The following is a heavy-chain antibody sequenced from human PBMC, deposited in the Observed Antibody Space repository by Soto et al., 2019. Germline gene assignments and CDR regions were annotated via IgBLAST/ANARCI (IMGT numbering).Heavy chain of an antibody. Sequence: PGGSLRLSCAASGFTFSSYGMHWVRQAPGKGLEWVAVIWYDGSNKYYADSVKGRFTISRDNSKNTLYLQMNSLRAEDTAVYCCARDRLSMASDYYGMDVWGQGTTVTVSS. CDR1: GFTFSSYG. D-gene: IGHD3-10*01. V-gene: IGHV3-33*01. CDR3: ARDRLSMASDYYGMDV. CDR2: IWYDGSNK. J-gene: IGHJ6*02.